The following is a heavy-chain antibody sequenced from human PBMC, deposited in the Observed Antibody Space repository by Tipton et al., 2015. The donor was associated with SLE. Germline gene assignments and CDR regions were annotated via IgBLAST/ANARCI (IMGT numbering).Heavy chain of an antibody. CDR1: GYTFTGYY. CDR3: ARVPIGEFLSGYGFDP. D-gene: IGHD3-3*01. Sequence: QLVQSGAEVKKPGASVKVSCKASGYTFTGYYMHWVRQAPGQGLEWMGRINPNSGGTNYAQKFQGRVTMTRDTSISTAYMELSRLRSDDTAVYYCARVPIGEFLSGYGFDPWGQGTLVTVSS. J-gene: IGHJ5*02. V-gene: IGHV1-2*06. CDR2: INPNSGGT.